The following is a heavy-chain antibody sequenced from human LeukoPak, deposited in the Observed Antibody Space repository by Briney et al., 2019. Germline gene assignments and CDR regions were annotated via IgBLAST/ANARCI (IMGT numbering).Heavy chain of an antibody. CDR1: GGSISSGSYY. J-gene: IGHJ4*02. CDR3: ARGVWAATVYFDY. CDR2: IYTSGST. D-gene: IGHD3-16*01. V-gene: IGHV4-61*02. Sequence: SETLSLTCTVSGGSISSGSYYWSWIRQPAGKGLEWIGRIYTSGSTNYNPSLKSRATISVDTSKSQFSLKLISVAASDTAMYYCARGVWAATVYFDYWGQGTLVPVSS.